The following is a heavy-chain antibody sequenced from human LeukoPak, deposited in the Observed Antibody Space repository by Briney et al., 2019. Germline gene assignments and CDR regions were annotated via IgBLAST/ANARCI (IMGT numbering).Heavy chain of an antibody. J-gene: IGHJ4*02. CDR1: GGSFSGYY. D-gene: IGHD2-15*01. Sequence: PSETLSLTCAVYGGSFSGYYWSWIRQPPGKGLEWIGEINHSGSTNYNPSLKSRVTISVDKSKNQFSLKLSSVTAADTAVYYCARSNADCSGGSCYPDYWGQGTLVTVSS. V-gene: IGHV4-34*01. CDR3: ARSNADCSGGSCYPDY. CDR2: INHSGST.